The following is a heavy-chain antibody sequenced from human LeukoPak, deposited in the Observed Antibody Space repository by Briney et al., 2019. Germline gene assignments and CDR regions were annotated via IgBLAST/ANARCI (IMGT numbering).Heavy chain of an antibody. CDR2: MNPNSGET. V-gene: IGHV1-8*01. D-gene: IGHD7-27*01. CDR1: GYTFSSYD. J-gene: IGHJ5*02. CDR3: ARGDPWGFDP. Sequence: GASVKVSCKTSGYTFSSYDINWVQQATGQGLEWMGWMNPNSGETGFAQNFQGRVTLTKNTSITTAYMELSSLRSEDTAVYYCARGDPWGFDPWGQGTLVTVSS.